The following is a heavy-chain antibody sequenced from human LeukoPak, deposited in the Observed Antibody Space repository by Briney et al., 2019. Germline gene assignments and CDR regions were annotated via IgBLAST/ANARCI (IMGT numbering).Heavy chain of an antibody. J-gene: IGHJ6*03. Sequence: ASVTVSCTASGGTFSSYAISWVRQAPGQGLEWMGGIIPIFGTANYAQKFQGRVTITTDESTSTAYMELSSLRSEDTAVYYCAREARVGVTTRFPNYYYYMDVWGKGTTVTVSS. CDR2: IIPIFGTA. CDR1: GGTFSSYA. CDR3: AREARVGVTTRFPNYYYYMDV. V-gene: IGHV1-69*05. D-gene: IGHD1-26*01.